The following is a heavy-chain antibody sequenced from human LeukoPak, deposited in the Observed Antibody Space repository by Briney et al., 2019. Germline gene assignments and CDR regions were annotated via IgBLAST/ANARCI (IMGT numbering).Heavy chain of an antibody. V-gene: IGHV1-2*06. Sequence: ASVTDSFMASVYTLIGYYMHGVRQAPGQGLAGMGRINPNSGGTNYARKLRGRVTMSRDTSISTAYMELSRLRSDDTAVYYCARAASITIFGVATPIGHYYYYYMDVWGKGTTVTVSS. CDR1: VYTLIGYY. CDR3: ARAASITIFGVATPIGHYYYYYMDV. D-gene: IGHD3-3*01. J-gene: IGHJ6*03. CDR2: INPNSGGT.